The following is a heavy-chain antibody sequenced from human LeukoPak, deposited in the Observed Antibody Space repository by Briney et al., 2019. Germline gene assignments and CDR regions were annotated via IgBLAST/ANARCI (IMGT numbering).Heavy chain of an antibody. D-gene: IGHD6-19*01. Sequence: GGSLRLSCAASGFTFSSYAKSWVRQAPGKGLEWVSAISGSGGSTYYADSVKGRFTISRDNSKNTLYLQMNSLRAEDTAVYYCAKPPYSSGWYGWGYWGQGTLVTVSS. V-gene: IGHV3-23*01. CDR3: AKPPYSSGWYGWGY. CDR1: GFTFSSYA. CDR2: ISGSGGST. J-gene: IGHJ4*02.